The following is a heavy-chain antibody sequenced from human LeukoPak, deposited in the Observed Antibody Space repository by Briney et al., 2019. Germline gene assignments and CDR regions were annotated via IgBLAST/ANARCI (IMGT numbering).Heavy chain of an antibody. CDR1: GQTFTIYT. V-gene: IGHV1-3*01. CDR2: INAADGNT. D-gene: IGHD3-10*01. CDR3: ASSRTKRITTNRGVREYYYGMDV. J-gene: IGHJ6*02. Sequence: ASVKVSCKTSGQTFTIYTLHWVRQAPGQRLGWMGWINAADGNTKYSQKFQGRVIITRDSSANTAYMELSSLTSEDSAVYYCASSRTKRITTNRGVREYYYGMDVWGQGTTVTVSS.